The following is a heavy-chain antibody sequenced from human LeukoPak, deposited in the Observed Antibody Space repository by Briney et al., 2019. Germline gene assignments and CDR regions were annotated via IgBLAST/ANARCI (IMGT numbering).Heavy chain of an antibody. Sequence: SETLSLTCTVSGGSISSSSYYWGWIRQPPGKGLEWIGEINHSGSTNYNPSLKSRVTISVDTSKNQFSLKLSSVTAADTAVYYCARVGGYNSYYYYYYYMDVWGKGTTVTVS. J-gene: IGHJ6*03. CDR2: INHSGST. D-gene: IGHD5-24*01. V-gene: IGHV4-39*07. CDR1: GGSISSSSYY. CDR3: ARVGGYNSYYYYYYYMDV.